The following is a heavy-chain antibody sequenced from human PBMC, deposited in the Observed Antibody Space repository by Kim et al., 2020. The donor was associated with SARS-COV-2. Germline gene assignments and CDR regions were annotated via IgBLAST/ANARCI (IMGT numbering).Heavy chain of an antibody. CDR1: GFTFSSYA. V-gene: IGHV3-23*01. D-gene: IGHD1-20*01. CDR2: ISGSGNSN. CDR3: ENGRLTVTNFAWCLAF. J-gene: IGHJ3*01. Sequence: GGSLRLSCEGSGFTFSSYAMRWVRQAPGKGLEWVAGISGSGNSNSNAYPVAVRVRFSSASYEPMFNVQLHIKSAEAEDIYFYENGRLTVTNFAWCLAF.